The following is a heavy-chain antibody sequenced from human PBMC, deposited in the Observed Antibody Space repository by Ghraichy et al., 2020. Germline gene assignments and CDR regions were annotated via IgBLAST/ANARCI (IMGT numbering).Heavy chain of an antibody. Sequence: SETLSLTCTVSGGSISSGDYYWSWIRQPPGKGLEWIGYIYYSGSTYYNPSLKSRVTISVDTSKNQFSLKLSSVTAADTAVYYCARYCITMTHFLAGGVTSDAFDIWGQGTMVTVSS. V-gene: IGHV4-30-4*01. CDR1: GGSISSGDYY. D-gene: IGHD3-22*01. CDR2: IYYSGST. CDR3: ARYCITMTHFLAGGVTSDAFDI. J-gene: IGHJ3*02.